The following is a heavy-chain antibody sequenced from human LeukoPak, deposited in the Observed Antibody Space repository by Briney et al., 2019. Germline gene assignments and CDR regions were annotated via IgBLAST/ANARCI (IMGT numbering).Heavy chain of an antibody. V-gene: IGHV4-59*08. D-gene: IGHD4-17*01. CDR3: ARSTDYGYDY. CDR2: IYYSGST. CDR1: GGSISSYY. Sequence: SETLSLTCTVSGGSISSYYWSWIRQPPGKGLEWIGYIYYSGSTYYNPSLKSRVTISVDTSKNQFSLKLSSVTAADTAVYYCARSTDYGYDYWGQGTLVTVSS. J-gene: IGHJ4*02.